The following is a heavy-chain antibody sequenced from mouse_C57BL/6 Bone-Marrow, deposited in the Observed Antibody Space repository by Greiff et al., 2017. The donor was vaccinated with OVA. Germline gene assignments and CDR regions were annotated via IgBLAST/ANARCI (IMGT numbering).Heavy chain of an antibody. CDR3: AREDYGYDDWYFDV. J-gene: IGHJ1*03. Sequence: EVKLVESGGGLVQPGGSLKLSCAASGFTFSDYGMAWVRQAPRKGPEWVAFISNLAYSIYYADTVTGRFTITRENAKNTLYLEMSSLRYEDTAMYYCAREDYGYDDWYFDVWGTGTTVTVSS. V-gene: IGHV5-15*01. CDR1: GFTFSDYG. CDR2: ISNLAYSI. D-gene: IGHD2-2*01.